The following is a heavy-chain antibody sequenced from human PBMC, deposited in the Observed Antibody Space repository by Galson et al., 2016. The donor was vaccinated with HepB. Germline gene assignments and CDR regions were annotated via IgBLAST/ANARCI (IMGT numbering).Heavy chain of an antibody. CDR1: GFSLSTDGLG. Sequence: PALVKPTQTLTLTCTFSGFSLSTDGLGVGWVRQPPGKALEWLALIYWDDDVTYRASLRSRLTLTKGASTDQVVLQMTNMDPVDTATYYCVHSLRHYWQRGGSPYYFDYWGQGTLVTVSS. J-gene: IGHJ4*02. V-gene: IGHV2-5*02. D-gene: IGHD2-15*01. CDR2: IYWDDDV. CDR3: VHSLRHYWQRGGSPYYFDY.